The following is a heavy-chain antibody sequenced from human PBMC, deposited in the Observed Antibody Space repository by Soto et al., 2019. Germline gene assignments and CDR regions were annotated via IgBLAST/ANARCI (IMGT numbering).Heavy chain of an antibody. Sequence: SETLSLTCAAYGGSFSGYYWSWIRQPPGKGLERIGEINHSGSTNYNPSLRSRVTISVDTSKNQFSLKLSSVTAADTAVYYCARGQRRYYYYYGMDVWGQGTTVTVSS. J-gene: IGHJ6*02. V-gene: IGHV4-34*01. CDR1: GGSFSGYY. CDR3: ARGQRRYYYYYGMDV. CDR2: INHSGST.